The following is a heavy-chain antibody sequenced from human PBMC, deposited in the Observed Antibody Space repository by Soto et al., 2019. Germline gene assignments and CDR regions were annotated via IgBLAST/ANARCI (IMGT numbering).Heavy chain of an antibody. D-gene: IGHD3-3*01. J-gene: IGHJ6*02. V-gene: IGHV5-51*01. CDR1: GYTFTSYW. CDR3: ERLNSDLPYYYYGMDV. CDR2: IYPGDSGT. Sequence: EESLKISCKGSGYTFTSYWIGWVRQMPGKGLEWMGIIYPGDSGTRYSPSFQGQVTISADKSTSTAYLQWSSLKASDTAMYYCERLNSDLPYYYYGMDVWGQGTTVTVSS.